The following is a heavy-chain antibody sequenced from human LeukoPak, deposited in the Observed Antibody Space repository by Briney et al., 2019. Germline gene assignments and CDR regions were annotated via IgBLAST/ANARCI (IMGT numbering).Heavy chain of an antibody. V-gene: IGHV1-8*01. D-gene: IGHD6-6*01. Sequence: ASVKVSCKASGYTFTSYDINWVRQATGQGLEWMGWMNPNSGNTSYAQKFQGRVTMTRDTSTSTVYMELSSLRSEDTAVYYCARDDSSSSGSRHFDYWGQGTLVTVSS. CDR1: GYTFTSYD. CDR3: ARDDSSSSGSRHFDY. CDR2: MNPNSGNT. J-gene: IGHJ4*02.